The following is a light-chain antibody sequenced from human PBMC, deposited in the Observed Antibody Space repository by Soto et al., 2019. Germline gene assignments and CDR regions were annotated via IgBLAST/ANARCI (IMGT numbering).Light chain of an antibody. J-gene: IGLJ1*01. CDR3: VSFAGGTYV. Sequence: QSALTQPRSVSGSPGQSVTISCTGTSSDVGGYNYVSWYQQHPGKAPKLMIYDVSKRPSGVPDRFFGSKSGNTASLTVSGLQAEDEADYYCVSFAGGTYVFGTGTKLTVL. CDR2: DVS. V-gene: IGLV2-11*01. CDR1: SSDVGGYNY.